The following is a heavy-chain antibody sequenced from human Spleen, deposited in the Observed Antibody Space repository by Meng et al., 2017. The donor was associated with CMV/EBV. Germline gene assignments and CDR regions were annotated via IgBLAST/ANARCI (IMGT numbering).Heavy chain of an antibody. CDR3: AREEGVGAAFDY. CDR1: GFTFSNYA. J-gene: IGHJ4*02. V-gene: IGHV3-20*04. CDR2: INWNAGSR. Sequence: GESLKISCAASGFTFSNYAMTWVRQAPGKGLEWVSRINWNAGSRDDADSVKGRFTISRDNAKNSLYLQMNSLRAEDTAFYYCAREEGVGAAFDYWGQGTLVTVSS. D-gene: IGHD1-26*01.